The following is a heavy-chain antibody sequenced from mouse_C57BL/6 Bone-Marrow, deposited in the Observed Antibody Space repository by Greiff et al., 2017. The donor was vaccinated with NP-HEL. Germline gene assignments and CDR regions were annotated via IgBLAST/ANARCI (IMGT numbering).Heavy chain of an antibody. CDR2: ISSGSSTI. J-gene: IGHJ2*01. CDR1: GFTFSDYG. Sequence: EVQGVESGGGLVKPGGSLKLSCAASGFTFSDYGMHWVRQAPEKGLEWVAYISSGSSTIYYADTVKGRFTISRDNAKNTLFLQMTSLRSEDTAMYYCASSGLGRGYFDYWGQGTTLTVSS. D-gene: IGHD4-1*01. V-gene: IGHV5-17*01. CDR3: ASSGLGRGYFDY.